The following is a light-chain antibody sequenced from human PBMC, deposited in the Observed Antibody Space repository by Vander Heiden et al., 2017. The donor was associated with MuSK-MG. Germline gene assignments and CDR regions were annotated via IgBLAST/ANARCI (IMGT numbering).Light chain of an antibody. CDR2: LGS. V-gene: IGKV2-28*01. CDR3: RQAVQTPLT. CDR1: QSLLHSNGYNY. Sequence: DIVMTQSPLSLPVTPGEPASIACRSSQSLLHSNGYNYLDWYLQKPGQSPQLLIYLGSNRASGVPDRFSGSGSGTDFTLKISRVEAEDVGVYYCRQAVQTPLTCGQGTLLEIK. J-gene: IGKJ5*01.